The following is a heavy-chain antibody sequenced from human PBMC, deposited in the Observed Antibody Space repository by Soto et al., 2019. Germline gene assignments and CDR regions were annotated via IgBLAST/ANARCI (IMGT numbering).Heavy chain of an antibody. CDR2: INSDGSST. V-gene: IGHV3-74*01. CDR1: GFTFTSYW. D-gene: IGHD2-2*01. Sequence: EVQLVESGGGLVQPGGSLRLSCATSGFTFTSYWMHWVLQVPGKGLVWVSRINSDGSSTTYADSVKGRFTISRDNAKNTLYLQMNSLRAEDTAVYFCAGGKGSNTPFDYWGQGTLATVSS. J-gene: IGHJ4*02. CDR3: AGGKGSNTPFDY.